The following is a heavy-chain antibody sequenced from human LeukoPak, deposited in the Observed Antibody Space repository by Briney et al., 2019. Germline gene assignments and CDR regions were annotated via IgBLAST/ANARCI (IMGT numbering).Heavy chain of an antibody. J-gene: IGHJ6*02. D-gene: IGHD3-10*01. CDR2: IYSGGST. Sequence: GGSLRLSCAASGFTVSSNYMGWVRQAPGKGLEWVSVIYSGGSTYYADSVKGRFTISRDNSKNTLYLQMNSLRAEDTAVYYCASRNLLWFGEFDYYYGMDVWGQGTTVTVSS. CDR1: GFTVSSNY. V-gene: IGHV3-53*01. CDR3: ASRNLLWFGEFDYYYGMDV.